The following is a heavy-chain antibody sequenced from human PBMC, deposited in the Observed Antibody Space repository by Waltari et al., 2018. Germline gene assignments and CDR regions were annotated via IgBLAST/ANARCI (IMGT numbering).Heavy chain of an antibody. CDR1: GGSISSYY. V-gene: IGHV4-59*01. J-gene: IGHJ3*02. Sequence: QVQLQESGPGLVKPSETLSLTCTVSGGSISSYYWSWIRQPPGKGLEWIGYIYYSGSTNYNPSLKSRVTISVDTSKNQFSLKLSSVTAADTAVYYCARDRYTIFGVGDAFDIWGQGTMVTVSS. CDR2: IYYSGST. D-gene: IGHD3-3*01. CDR3: ARDRYTIFGVGDAFDI.